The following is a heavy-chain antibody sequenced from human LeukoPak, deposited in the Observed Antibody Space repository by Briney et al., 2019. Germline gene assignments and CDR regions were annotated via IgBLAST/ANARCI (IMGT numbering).Heavy chain of an antibody. V-gene: IGHV1-18*04. CDR3: ATRGKGNWFDP. Sequence: GASVKVSCKASGYTFTSYGISWVRQAPEQGLEWMGWISAYNGNTNYAQKLQGRVTMTTDTSTSTAYTELRSLRSDDTAVYYCATRGKGNWFDPWGQGTLVTVSS. D-gene: IGHD5-24*01. CDR2: ISAYNGNT. J-gene: IGHJ5*02. CDR1: GYTFTSYG.